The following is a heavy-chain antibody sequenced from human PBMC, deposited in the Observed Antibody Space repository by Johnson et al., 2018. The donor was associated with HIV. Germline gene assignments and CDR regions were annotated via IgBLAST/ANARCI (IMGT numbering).Heavy chain of an antibody. J-gene: IGHJ3*02. Sequence: QVQLVESGGGVVQPGGSLRLSCAASGFTFSNYAIHWVRQAPGKGLEWVAGITYDGTNKYYADSVKGRFTLSRDNSKNTLDLQMNSLTIEDTAVYYCARGGSSWYLRAFDIWGQGTMVTVSS. CDR2: ITYDGTNK. CDR3: ARGGSSWYLRAFDI. D-gene: IGHD6-13*01. V-gene: IGHV3-30*03. CDR1: GFTFSNYA.